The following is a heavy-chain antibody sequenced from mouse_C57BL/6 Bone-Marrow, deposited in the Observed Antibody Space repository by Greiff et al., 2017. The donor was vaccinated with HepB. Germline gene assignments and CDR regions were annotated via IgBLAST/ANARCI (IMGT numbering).Heavy chain of an antibody. V-gene: IGHV1-82*01. Sequence: VQLVESGPELVKPGASVKISCKASGYAFSSSWMNWVKQRPGKGLEWIGRIYPGDGDTNYNGKFKGKATLTADKSSSTAYMQLSSLTSEDSAVYFCARPIYYDYDAAMDYWGQGTSVTVSS. CDR2: IYPGDGDT. D-gene: IGHD2-4*01. J-gene: IGHJ4*01. CDR1: GYAFSSSW. CDR3: ARPIYYDYDAAMDY.